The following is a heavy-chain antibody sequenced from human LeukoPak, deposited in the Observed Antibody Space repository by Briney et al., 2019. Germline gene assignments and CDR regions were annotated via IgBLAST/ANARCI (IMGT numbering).Heavy chain of an antibody. D-gene: IGHD5-18*01. J-gene: IGHJ5*02. V-gene: IGHV7-4-1*02. CDR1: GYTFTSYA. CDR2: INTNTGNP. Sequence: ASVKVSCKASGYTFTSYAMNWVRQAPGQGLEWMGWINTNTGNPTYAQGFTGRFVFSLDTSVSTAYLQISSLKAEDTAVYYCARAARWGFSRYNWFGPWGQGTLVTVSS. CDR3: ARAARWGFSRYNWFGP.